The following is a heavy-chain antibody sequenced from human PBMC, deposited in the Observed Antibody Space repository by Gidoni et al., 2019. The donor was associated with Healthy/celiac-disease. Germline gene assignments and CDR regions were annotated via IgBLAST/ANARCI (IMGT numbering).Heavy chain of an antibody. V-gene: IGHV4-39*01. CDR2: IYYSGST. J-gene: IGHJ4*02. CDR3: ARHGSGSPYYFDY. CDR1: GGSISSSSYY. Sequence: SCTVSGGSISSSSYYWGWIRQPPGKGLEWIGSIYYSGSTYYNPSLKSRVTISVDTSKNQFSLKLSSVTAADTAVYYCARHGSGSPYYFDYWGQGTLVTVSS. D-gene: IGHD3-10*01.